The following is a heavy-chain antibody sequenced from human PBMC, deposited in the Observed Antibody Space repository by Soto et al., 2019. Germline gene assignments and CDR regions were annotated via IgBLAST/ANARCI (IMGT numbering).Heavy chain of an antibody. Sequence: PSETLSLTCAVSGYSISSGYYWGWIRQPPGKGLEWIGSIYHSGSTYYNPSLKSRVTISVDTSKNQFSLKLSSVTAADTAVYYCARGTRTDGDFWSASYYYYYGMDVWGQGTTVTVSS. D-gene: IGHD3-3*01. CDR2: IYHSGST. CDR1: GYSISSGYY. J-gene: IGHJ6*02. V-gene: IGHV4-38-2*01. CDR3: ARGTRTDGDFWSASYYYYYGMDV.